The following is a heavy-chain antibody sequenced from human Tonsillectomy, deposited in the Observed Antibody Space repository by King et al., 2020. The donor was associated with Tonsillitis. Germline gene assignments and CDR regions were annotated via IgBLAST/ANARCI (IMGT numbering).Heavy chain of an antibody. J-gene: IGHJ4*02. CDR1: VGSISSSDHF. CDR3: SRYGSGTFDF. V-gene: IGHV4-39*01. Sequence: QLQESGPGVVKPSETLSLTCTVSVGSISSSDHFWAWLRQPPGKGLEGIGYMYDSGTIFYTPSLKSRITISGGTSENRFSLKLSSVTAADTAVYFCSRYGSGTFDFWGEGALVT. D-gene: IGHD6-19*01. CDR2: MYDSGTI.